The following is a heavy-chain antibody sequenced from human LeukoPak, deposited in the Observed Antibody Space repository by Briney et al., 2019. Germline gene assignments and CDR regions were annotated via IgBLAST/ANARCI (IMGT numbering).Heavy chain of an antibody. CDR3: ARHLCTTSTTCYTAFDI. CDR1: GGSISSSSYY. Sequence: PSETLSLTCTVSGGSISSSSYYWGWIRQPPGKGLEWIGSIYYSGSTYYNPSLKSRVTISVDTSKNQFSLKLSSVTAADTAIYYCARHLCTTSTTCYTAFDIWDQGTMVTVSS. D-gene: IGHD2-2*02. V-gene: IGHV4-39*01. CDR2: IYYSGST. J-gene: IGHJ3*02.